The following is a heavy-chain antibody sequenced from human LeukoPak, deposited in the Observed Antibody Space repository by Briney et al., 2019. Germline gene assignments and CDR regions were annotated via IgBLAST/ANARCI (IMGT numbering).Heavy chain of an antibody. CDR3: ARVPTPLTGYRDAFDI. Sequence: GGSLRPSCAASGFTFSSYAMHWVRQAPGKGLEWVAVISYDGSNKYYADSVKGRFTISRDNSKNTLYLQMNNLRAEDTAVYYCARVPTPLTGYRDAFDIWGQGTMVTVSS. V-gene: IGHV3-30*04. CDR1: GFTFSSYA. J-gene: IGHJ3*02. CDR2: ISYDGSNK. D-gene: IGHD3-9*01.